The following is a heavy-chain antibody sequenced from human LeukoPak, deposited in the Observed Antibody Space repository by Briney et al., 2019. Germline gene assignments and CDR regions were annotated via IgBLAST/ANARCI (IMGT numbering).Heavy chain of an antibody. J-gene: IGHJ4*02. CDR1: GFTVSSNS. D-gene: IGHD2-21*02. CDR3: AKDLAYCGGDCYPPGYFDY. Sequence: PGGSLRLSCTVSGFTVSSNSMSWVRQAPGKGLEWVSFIYSDNTHYSDSVKGRFTISRDNSKNTLYLQMNSLRAEDTAVYYCAKDLAYCGGDCYPPGYFDYWGQGTLVTVSS. CDR2: IYSDNT. V-gene: IGHV3-53*01.